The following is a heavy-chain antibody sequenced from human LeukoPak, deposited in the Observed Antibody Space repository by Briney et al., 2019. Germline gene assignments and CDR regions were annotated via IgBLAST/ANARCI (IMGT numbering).Heavy chain of an antibody. CDR3: ARRSYASGSYQGFDY. CDR1: GYTFTSYA. Sequence: ASVKVSCKASGYTFTSYAMNWVRQAPGQGLEWMGWINTNTGNPTYAQGFTGRFVFSLDTSVNTAYLQISSLKAEDTAVYYCARRSYASGSYQGFDYWGQGTLVTVSS. D-gene: IGHD3-22*01. V-gene: IGHV7-4-1*02. CDR2: INTNTGNP. J-gene: IGHJ4*02.